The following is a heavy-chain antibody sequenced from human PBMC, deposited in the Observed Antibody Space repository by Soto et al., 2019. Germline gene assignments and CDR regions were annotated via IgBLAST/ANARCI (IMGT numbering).Heavy chain of an antibody. CDR2: INAGNGKT. Sequence: ASVKVSCKASGYTFTTYTMHWVRQAPGQMLEWMGWINAGNGKTKYSQKFQGRVTITRDTSASTAYMELSSLRSEDTAVYYCARHNGPLYVGYYYDMDVWGQGTTVTVSS. CDR1: GYTFTTYT. V-gene: IGHV1-3*01. J-gene: IGHJ6*02. D-gene: IGHD3-16*01. CDR3: ARHNGPLYVGYYYDMDV.